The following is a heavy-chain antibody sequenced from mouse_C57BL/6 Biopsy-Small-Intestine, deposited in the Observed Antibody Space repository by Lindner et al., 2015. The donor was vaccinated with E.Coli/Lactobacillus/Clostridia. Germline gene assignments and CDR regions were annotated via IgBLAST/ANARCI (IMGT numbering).Heavy chain of an antibody. CDR2: INPSSGYT. D-gene: IGHD1-1*01. Sequence: VQLQESGAELAKPGASVKLSCKASGYTFTTYWMHWIKQRPGQGLEWIGYINPSSGYTKYNQKFKDKATLTADKSSTTAYMQLSSLTYEDSAVYHCARHSIYSGSSSFDYWGQGTTLTVSS. V-gene: IGHV1-7*01. CDR3: ARHSIYSGSSSFDY. J-gene: IGHJ2*01. CDR1: GYTFTTYW.